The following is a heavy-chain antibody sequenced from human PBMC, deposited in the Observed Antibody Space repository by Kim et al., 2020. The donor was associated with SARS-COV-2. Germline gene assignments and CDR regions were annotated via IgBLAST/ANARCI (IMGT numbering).Heavy chain of an antibody. Sequence: SETLSLTCTVSGGSISSSRYYWGWFRQPPGKGLEWIGNMYYNGTTYYNPSLNSRVTMSVDTSKNQFSLKSTSVTAADTALYYCARKLYYYDTDGYYGWF. CDR1: GGSISSSRYY. CDR2: MYYNGTT. V-gene: IGHV4-39*01. D-gene: IGHD3-22*01. CDR3: ARKLYYYDTDGYYGWF. J-gene: IGHJ5*01.